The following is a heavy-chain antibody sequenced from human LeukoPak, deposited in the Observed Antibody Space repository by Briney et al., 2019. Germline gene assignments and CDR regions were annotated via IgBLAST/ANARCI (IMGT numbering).Heavy chain of an antibody. J-gene: IGHJ4*02. D-gene: IGHD2-2*01. Sequence: GASVKVSCKASGGTFSSYAISWVRQAPGQGLEWMGGIIPIFGTANYAQKFQGRVTITADESTSTAYMELSSLRSEDTAVYYCARSRPAAIPYYFDYWGQGTLVTVSS. CDR2: IIPIFGTA. CDR1: GGTFSSYA. V-gene: IGHV1-69*13. CDR3: ARSRPAAIPYYFDY.